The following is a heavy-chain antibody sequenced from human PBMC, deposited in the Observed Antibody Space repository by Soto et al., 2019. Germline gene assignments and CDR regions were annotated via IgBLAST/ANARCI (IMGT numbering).Heavy chain of an antibody. CDR3: VHSRYGSGSYYKVAFAP. CDR1: GFSLSTSGVG. D-gene: IGHD3-10*01. J-gene: IGHJ5*02. Sequence: QITLKESGPTLVKPTQTLTLTCTFSGFSLSTSGVGVGWVRQPPGKALEWLALIYWDDDKRYSPSLKSRLTITKXXSXNXXVLTMTTVDPVDTATYYCVHSRYGSGSYYKVAFAPWGQGSLVTVSS. CDR2: IYWDDDK. V-gene: IGHV2-5*02.